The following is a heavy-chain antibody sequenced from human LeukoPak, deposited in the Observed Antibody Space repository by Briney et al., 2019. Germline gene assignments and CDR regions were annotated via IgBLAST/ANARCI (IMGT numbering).Heavy chain of an antibody. CDR2: ISSSSSYI. D-gene: IGHD1-26*01. Sequence: AGSLRLSCAASGFTFSSYSMNWVRQAPGKGLEWVASISSSSSYIYYADSVKGRFTISRDNAKNSLYLQMNSPRAEDTAVYYCARSSVRVGPEDYWGQGTLVTVSS. CDR3: ARSSVRVGPEDY. J-gene: IGHJ4*02. CDR1: GFTFSSYS. V-gene: IGHV3-21*01.